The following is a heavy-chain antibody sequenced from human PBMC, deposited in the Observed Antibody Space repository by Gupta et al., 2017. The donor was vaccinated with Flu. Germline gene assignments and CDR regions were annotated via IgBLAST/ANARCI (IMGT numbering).Heavy chain of an antibody. J-gene: IGHJ4*02. Sequence: EVQLLDSGGGLVRPGGSLRLSCAAYGFTFSSYAMSWVRQAPVKGREGVSAISGSGGRTYYVEAGNGRFTISRDKSKNKLNLQMKRLSAAETAVYYCAKSPNDCGADCYQILEFDYWGQGTLVTVSS. D-gene: IGHD2-21*02. CDR2: ISGSGGRT. CDR3: AKSPNDCGADCYQILEFDY. V-gene: IGHV3-23*01. CDR1: GFTFSSYA.